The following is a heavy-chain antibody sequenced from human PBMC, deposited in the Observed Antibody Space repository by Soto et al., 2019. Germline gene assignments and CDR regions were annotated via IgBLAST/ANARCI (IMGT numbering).Heavy chain of an antibody. V-gene: IGHV1-69*02. CDR3: ELDVGAPIVLDY. J-gene: IGHJ4*02. CDR1: GGTFSSYT. D-gene: IGHD1-26*01. CDR2: IIPILGIA. Sequence: QVQLVQSGAEVKKPGSSVKVSCKASGGTFSSYTISWVRQAPGQGLEWMGRIIPILGIANYAQKFQGRVTITADKSTSTAYMELSSLRSEDTAVYYCELDVGAPIVLDYWGQGTLVIVSS.